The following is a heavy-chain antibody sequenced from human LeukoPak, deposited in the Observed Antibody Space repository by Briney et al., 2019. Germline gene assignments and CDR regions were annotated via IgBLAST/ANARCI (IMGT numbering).Heavy chain of an antibody. CDR2: INPSGGST. V-gene: IGHV1-46*01. CDR1: GYTFTSYY. J-gene: IGHJ4*02. D-gene: IGHD2-8*01. Sequence: ASVKVSCKASGYTFTSYYMHWVRQAPGQGLEWMGIINPSGGSTSYAQKFQGRVTMTRDMSASTVYMELSSLRSEDTAVYYCATTGTHCTNGVCYTFDYWGQGTLVTVSS. CDR3: ATTGTHCTNGVCYTFDY.